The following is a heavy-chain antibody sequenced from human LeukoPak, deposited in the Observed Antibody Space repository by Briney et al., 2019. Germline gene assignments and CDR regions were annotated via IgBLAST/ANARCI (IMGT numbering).Heavy chain of an antibody. Sequence: GGSLRFSCAASGFTVSSNYMSWVRQAPGKGLEWVSVIYSGGSTYYADSVKGRFTISRDNSKNTLYLQMNSLRAEDTAVYYCARVSVSRWFDPWGQGTLVTVSS. J-gene: IGHJ5*02. CDR1: GFTVSSNY. CDR2: IYSGGST. CDR3: ARVSVSRWFDP. V-gene: IGHV3-53*01. D-gene: IGHD3-16*01.